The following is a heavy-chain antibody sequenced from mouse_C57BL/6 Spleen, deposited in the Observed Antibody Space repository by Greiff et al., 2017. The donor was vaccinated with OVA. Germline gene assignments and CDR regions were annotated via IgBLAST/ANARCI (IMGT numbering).Heavy chain of an antibody. Sequence: EVKVVESGGGLVKPGGSLKLSCAASGFTFSDYGMHWVRQAPEKGLEWVAYISSGSSTIYYADTVKGRFTLSRDNAKNTLFLQMTRLRDEDTAMYYCARNFSCGSSYIDYWGQGTTLTVSS. CDR2: ISSGSSTI. J-gene: IGHJ2*01. V-gene: IGHV5-17*01. CDR3: ARNFSCGSSYIDY. D-gene: IGHD1-1*01. CDR1: GFTFSDYG.